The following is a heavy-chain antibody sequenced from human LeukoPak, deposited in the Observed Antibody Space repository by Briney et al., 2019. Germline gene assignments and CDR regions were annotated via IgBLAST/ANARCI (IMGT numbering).Heavy chain of an antibody. J-gene: IGHJ4*02. CDR2: ISGSGSFT. D-gene: IGHD6-19*01. CDR1: GFTFSTYW. CDR3: AKAVASGRSFDS. V-gene: IGHV3-23*01. Sequence: GGSLRLSCAASGFTFSTYWMHWVRQAPGKGLEWVSAISGSGSFTYFADSVKGRFTISRDNSKNTLYLQMNSLRAEDSAVYYCAKAVASGRSFDSWGQGTLVTVSS.